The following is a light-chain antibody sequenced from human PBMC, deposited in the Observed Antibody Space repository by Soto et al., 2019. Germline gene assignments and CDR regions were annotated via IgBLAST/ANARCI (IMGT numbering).Light chain of an antibody. Sequence: QSVLTQPASMSGSPGQSITIPCTGTNSDIGGYNSVSWYQQHPGTAPQLIIYDVSYRPSGISSRFSGSKSGNTASLTISGLQAADEADYYCASFTTNSARVFGGGTKLTVL. CDR2: DVS. CDR1: NSDIGGYNS. V-gene: IGLV2-14*03. CDR3: ASFTTNSARV. J-gene: IGLJ2*01.